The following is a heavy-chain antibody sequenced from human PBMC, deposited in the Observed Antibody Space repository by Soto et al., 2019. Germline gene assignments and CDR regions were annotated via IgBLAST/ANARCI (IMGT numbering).Heavy chain of an antibody. CDR1: GGSISSYY. Sequence: SETLSLTCTVSGGSISSYYWSWIRQPPGKGLEWIGYIYYSGSTNYNPSLKSRVTISVDTSKNQFSLKLSSVTAADTAVYYCARRLGFGEIHAPSWFDPWGQGTLVTVSS. CDR2: IYYSGST. CDR3: ARRLGFGEIHAPSWFDP. D-gene: IGHD3-10*01. V-gene: IGHV4-59*08. J-gene: IGHJ5*02.